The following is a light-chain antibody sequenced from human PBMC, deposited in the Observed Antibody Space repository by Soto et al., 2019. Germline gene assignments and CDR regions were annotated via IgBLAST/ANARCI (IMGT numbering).Light chain of an antibody. J-gene: IGLJ3*02. V-gene: IGLV4-69*01. CDR1: SGHSNYA. Sequence: QPVLTQPPSASASLGASVRLTCTLSSGHSNYAIAWHRQQPETGPRFLMKVNSDGTHRKGDGVPDRFSGSMSGAERYLTISSLRSDDEADYYCQTWDTGIWVFGGGTQLTVL. CDR3: QTWDTGIWV. CDR2: VNSDGTH.